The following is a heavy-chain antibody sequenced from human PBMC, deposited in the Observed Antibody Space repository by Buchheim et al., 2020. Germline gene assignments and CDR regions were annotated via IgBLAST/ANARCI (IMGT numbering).Heavy chain of an antibody. CDR1: GYTFTGYY. CDR2: INPNSGGT. V-gene: IGHV1-2*04. D-gene: IGHD6-6*01. J-gene: IGHJ6*02. Sequence: QVQLVQSGAEVKKPGASVKVSCKASGYTFTGYYMHWVRQAPGRGLEWMGWINPNSGGTNYAQKFQGWVTMTRATSISTAYMELNRLRSDDTAVYYCARDSKGMYSSSGPGDGMDVWGQGTT. CDR3: ARDSKGMYSSSGPGDGMDV.